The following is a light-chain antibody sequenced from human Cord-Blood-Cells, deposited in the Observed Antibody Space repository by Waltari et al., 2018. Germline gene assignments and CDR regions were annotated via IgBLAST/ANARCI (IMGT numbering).Light chain of an antibody. V-gene: IGLV2-23*02. CDR1: SSDVGRYNL. CDR2: EVS. J-gene: IGLJ1*01. CDR3: VSNACSSTYV. Sequence: QSALTQPASVSGSPGQSITISCTGPSSDVGRYNLVSWYQQHPGQAPKLMIFEVSKRPSGVSNRFSGPQSCHTGSLTISWLQGEDEADYFCVSNACSSTYVFGTGTKVTVL.